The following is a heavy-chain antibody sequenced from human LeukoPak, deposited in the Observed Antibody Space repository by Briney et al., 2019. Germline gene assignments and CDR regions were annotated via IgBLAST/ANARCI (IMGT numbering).Heavy chain of an antibody. Sequence: PGGSLRLSCAASGFTFDDYAMHWVRQAPGKGLEWVSGISWNSGSIGYADSVKGRFTISRDKSKNTVYLQMNSLRAEDTAMYYCARVGRVTVFCSSNSCPADSWGQGTLVTVSS. CDR2: ISWNSGSI. J-gene: IGHJ5*01. V-gene: IGHV3-9*01. CDR1: GFTFDDYA. CDR3: ARVGRVTVFCSSNSCPADS. D-gene: IGHD2-2*01.